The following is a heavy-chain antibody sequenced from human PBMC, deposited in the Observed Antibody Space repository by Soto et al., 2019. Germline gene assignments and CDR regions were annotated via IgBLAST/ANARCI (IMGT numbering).Heavy chain of an antibody. CDR2: IKSKTDCGTT. CDR3: ASRPPPYGDYYFDY. J-gene: IGHJ4*02. Sequence: EVQLVESGGGLVKPGGSLRLSCVVSGITFNNAWMSWVRQVPGKGLEWVGRIKSKTDCGTTDYAAPVKGRFTISRDDSENTLFLQMNSLKTEVSAVYFCASRPPPYGDYYFDYWGQGTLVTVSS. CDR1: GITFNNAW. D-gene: IGHD4-17*01. V-gene: IGHV3-15*01.